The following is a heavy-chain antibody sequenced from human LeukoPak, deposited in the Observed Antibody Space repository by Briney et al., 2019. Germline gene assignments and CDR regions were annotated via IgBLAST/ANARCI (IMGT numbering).Heavy chain of an antibody. J-gene: IGHJ4*02. V-gene: IGHV3-30-3*01. D-gene: IGHD6-13*01. CDR2: ISYDGSNK. CDR3: ARDRGSSWLDY. CDR1: GFTFSSYA. Sequence: GGSLRLSCAASGFTFSSYALHWVRQAPGKGLEWVAVISYDGSNKYYADSVRGRFTISRDNAKNSLYLRMNSLRAEDTAVYYCARDRGSSWLDYWGQGTLVTVSS.